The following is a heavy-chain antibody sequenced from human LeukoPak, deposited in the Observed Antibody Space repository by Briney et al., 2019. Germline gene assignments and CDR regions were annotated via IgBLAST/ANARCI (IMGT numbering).Heavy chain of an antibody. V-gene: IGHV4-34*01. J-gene: IGHJ4*02. CDR3: ARGGRLRFRRAYYFDY. Sequence: GSLRLSCTASGFTFGDYAISWIRQPPGKGLEWIGEINHSGSTNYNPSLKSRVTISVDTSKNQFSLKLSSVTAADTAVYYCARGGRLRFRRAYYFDYWGQGTLVTVSS. D-gene: IGHD3-16*01. CDR1: GFTFGDYA. CDR2: INHSGST.